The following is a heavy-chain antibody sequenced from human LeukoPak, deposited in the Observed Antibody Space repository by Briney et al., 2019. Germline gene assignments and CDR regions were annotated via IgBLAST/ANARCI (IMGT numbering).Heavy chain of an antibody. Sequence: SETLSLTCTVSGGSISSGDYYWSWIRQPPGKGLEWIGYIYYSGSTYYNPSLKSRVTISVDTSKNQFSLKLSSVTAADTAVYYCARGFFNLSEGYCSSTSCYAFDYWGQGTLVTVSS. CDR1: GGSISSGDYY. D-gene: IGHD2-2*01. V-gene: IGHV4-30-4*01. CDR3: ARGFFNLSEGYCSSTSCYAFDY. CDR2: IYYSGST. J-gene: IGHJ4*02.